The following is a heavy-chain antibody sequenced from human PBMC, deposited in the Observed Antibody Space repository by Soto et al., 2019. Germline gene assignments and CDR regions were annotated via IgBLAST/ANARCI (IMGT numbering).Heavy chain of an antibody. CDR1: GFTFSSYA. V-gene: IGHV3-30-3*01. CDR3: ARPYSSGWYGNYGMDV. J-gene: IGHJ6*02. D-gene: IGHD6-19*01. CDR2: ISYDGSNK. Sequence: QVQLVESGGGVVQPGRSLRLSCAASGFTFSSYAMHWVRQAPGKGLEWVAVISYDGSNKYYADSVKGRFTISRDNSKNTLYLQMNSLRVEDTAVYYCARPYSSGWYGNYGMDVWGQGTTVTVSS.